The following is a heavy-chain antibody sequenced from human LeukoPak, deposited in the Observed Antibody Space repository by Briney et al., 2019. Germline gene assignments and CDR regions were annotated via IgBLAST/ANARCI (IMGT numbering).Heavy chain of an antibody. CDR3: AKDRHGACWY. CDR1: GITFSTYG. J-gene: IGHJ4*02. D-gene: IGHD2-15*01. CDR2: INVSGYT. Sequence: PGGSLRLSCAASGITFSTYGMSWVRQAPGKGLEWVSVINVSGYTYYADSVKGRFTISRDNSKNTLYLQMNSLRAEDTAVYYCAKDRHGACWYWGQGTLVTVSS. V-gene: IGHV3-23*01.